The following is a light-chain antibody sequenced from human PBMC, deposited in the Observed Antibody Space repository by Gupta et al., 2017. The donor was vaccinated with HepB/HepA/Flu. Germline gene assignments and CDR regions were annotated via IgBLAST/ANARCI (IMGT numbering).Light chain of an antibody. CDR1: QSVSTW. Sequence: DIQLTQSPSTLSASVGDRVTITCRASQSVSTWLAWYQQKPGKAPNLLIYKTSSLQSGVPSRFSGSGSGTEFTLTISSLQSDDFATYYCQQYQSYPYTFGQGTKLEI. V-gene: IGKV1-5*03. CDR2: KTS. CDR3: QQYQSYPYT. J-gene: IGKJ2*01.